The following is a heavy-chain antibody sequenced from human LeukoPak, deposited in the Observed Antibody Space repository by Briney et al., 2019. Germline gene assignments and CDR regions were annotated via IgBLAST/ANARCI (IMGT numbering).Heavy chain of an antibody. D-gene: IGHD2-15*01. CDR3: ARDRVVAATYLYYYYYYGMDV. Sequence: GGSLRLSCAASGFTFSSYWMHWVRQAPGKGLVWVSRINSDGSSTSYADSVKGRFTISRDNAKNTLYLQMNSLRAEDTAVYYCARDRVVAATYLYYYYYYGMDVWGQGTTVTVSS. J-gene: IGHJ6*02. V-gene: IGHV3-74*01. CDR1: GFTFSSYW. CDR2: INSDGSST.